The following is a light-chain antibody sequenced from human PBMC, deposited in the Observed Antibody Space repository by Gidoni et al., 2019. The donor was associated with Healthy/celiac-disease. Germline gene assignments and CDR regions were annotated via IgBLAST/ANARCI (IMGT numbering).Light chain of an antibody. V-gene: IGLV2-14*01. CDR2: DVS. J-gene: IGLJ1*01. CDR1: SSDVGGYNY. Sequence: ALTHPPPVAGSPGQPITISCPGTSSDVGGYNYVSWYQQHPGKAPKLMIYDVSNRPSGVSNRFSGSKSGNTASLTISGLQAEDEADYYCSSYTSSSTPYVFGTGTKVTVL. CDR3: SSYTSSSTPYV.